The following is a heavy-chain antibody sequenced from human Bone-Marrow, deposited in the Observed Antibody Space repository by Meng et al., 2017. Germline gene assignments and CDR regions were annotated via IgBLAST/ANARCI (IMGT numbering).Heavy chain of an antibody. V-gene: IGHV4-39*01. Sequence: QVQLQESGPGLVKPSQTLSLTCTVSGASISNADYYWSWIRQPPGKGLEWIGSIYYSGSTYYNPSLKSRVTISVDTSKNQFSLKLSSVTAADTAVYYCARQGFLEWLLYRGNWFDPWGQGTLVTVSS. D-gene: IGHD3-3*01. CDR1: GASISNADYY. J-gene: IGHJ5*02. CDR3: ARQGFLEWLLYRGNWFDP. CDR2: IYYSGST.